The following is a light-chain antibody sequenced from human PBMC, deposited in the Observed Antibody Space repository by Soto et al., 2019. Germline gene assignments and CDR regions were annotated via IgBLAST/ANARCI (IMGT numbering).Light chain of an antibody. CDR2: GAS. Sequence: EIVMTQSPATLSVSPGERATLSCRASQTVRSYLAWYQQKAGQPPRVLIHGASTRATGIPDRFSGSGSGTDFTLTISSLQSEDSAVYYCQQYNHWPRTFGQGTKVDI. V-gene: IGKV3-15*01. CDR3: QQYNHWPRT. CDR1: QTVRSY. J-gene: IGKJ1*01.